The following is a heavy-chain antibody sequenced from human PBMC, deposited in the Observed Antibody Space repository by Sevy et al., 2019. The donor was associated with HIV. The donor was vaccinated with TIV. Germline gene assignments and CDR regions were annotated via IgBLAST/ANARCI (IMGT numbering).Heavy chain of an antibody. CDR1: GGSISSSDYY. V-gene: IGHV4-30-4*01. CDR3: ARRLYGDYSDAFDI. D-gene: IGHD4-17*01. J-gene: IGHJ3*02. CDR2: ISYSGNT. Sequence: SETLSLTCTVPGGSISSSDYYWSWIRQPPGKGLEWIGYISYSGNTYYSPSLKSRVTISGDTSQNQFSLKLSSVTAPDTAVYYCARRLYGDYSDAFDIWGQGTVVTVSS.